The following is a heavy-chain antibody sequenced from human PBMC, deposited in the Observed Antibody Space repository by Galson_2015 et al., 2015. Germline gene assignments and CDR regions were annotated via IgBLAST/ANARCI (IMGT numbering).Heavy chain of an antibody. CDR3: AILPSGWYAY. D-gene: IGHD6-19*01. CDR1: GYTFTSYG. Sequence: SVKVSCKASGYTFTSYGISWVRQAPGQGLEWMGWISGYNDNTNYAQKLQGRVTMTTDTSTSTAYVELRSLRSDDTAVYYCAILPSGWYAYWGQGTLVTVSS. CDR2: ISGYNDNT. J-gene: IGHJ4*02. V-gene: IGHV1-18*04.